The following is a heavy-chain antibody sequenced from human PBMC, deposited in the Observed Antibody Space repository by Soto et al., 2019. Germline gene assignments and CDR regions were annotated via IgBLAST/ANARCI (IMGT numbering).Heavy chain of an antibody. V-gene: IGHV1-18*04. CDR1: GYTFTSYG. D-gene: IGHD3-9*01. CDR2: ISAYTGNT. Sequence: ASVKVSCKASGYTFTSYGISWVRQAPGQGLEWMGWISAYTGNTNYAQKLQGRVTMTTDTSTSTAYMELRSLRSDDTAVYYCARSPTPTRDDILTVTLTGYYLPPDYWGPGTLVTVS. CDR3: ARSPTPTRDDILTVTLTGYYLPPDY. J-gene: IGHJ4*02.